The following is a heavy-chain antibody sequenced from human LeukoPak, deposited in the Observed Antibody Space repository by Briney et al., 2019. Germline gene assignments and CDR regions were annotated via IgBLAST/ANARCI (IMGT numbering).Heavy chain of an antibody. CDR3: ARDKAPRRDAFDI. CDR2: IIPILGIA. J-gene: IGHJ3*02. Sequence: SVKVSCKASGGTFSSYAISWVRQAPGQGLEWMGRIIPILGIANYAQKFQGRVTITADKSTSTAYMELSSLRSEDTAVYYCARDKAPRRDAFDIWGQGTMVTVSS. CDR1: GGTFSSYA. V-gene: IGHV1-69*04.